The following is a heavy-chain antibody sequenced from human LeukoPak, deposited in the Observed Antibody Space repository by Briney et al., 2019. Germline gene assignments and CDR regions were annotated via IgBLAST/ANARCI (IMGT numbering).Heavy chain of an antibody. V-gene: IGHV3-23*01. Sequence: GGSLRLSCAASGFTFSSYAMSWVRQAPAKGLEWLSGIGVSGATTYYADSVKGRITISRDNSKNTLYLQMNSLRGEDTAVYYCAKDVQRFSSSWYYFDSRGQGTLVTVSS. CDR2: IGVSGATT. CDR1: GFTFSSYA. J-gene: IGHJ4*02. D-gene: IGHD6-13*01. CDR3: AKDVQRFSSSWYYFDS.